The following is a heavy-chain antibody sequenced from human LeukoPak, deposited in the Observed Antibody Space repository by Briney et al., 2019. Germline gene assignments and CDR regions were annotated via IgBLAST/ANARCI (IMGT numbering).Heavy chain of an antibody. J-gene: IGHJ4*02. V-gene: IGHV3-53*01. CDR3: AKDQGGYCSSTSCYSFDY. CDR1: GFTVSSNY. D-gene: IGHD2-2*02. Sequence: PGGSLRLSCAASGFTVSSNYMSWVRQAPGKGLEWVSVIYSGGSTYYADSVKGRFTISRDNSKNTLYLQMNSLRAEDTAVYYCAKDQGGYCSSTSCYSFDYWGQGTLVTVSS. CDR2: IYSGGST.